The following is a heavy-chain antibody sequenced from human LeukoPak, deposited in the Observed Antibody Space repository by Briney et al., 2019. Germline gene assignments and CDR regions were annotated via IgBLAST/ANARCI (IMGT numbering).Heavy chain of an antibody. D-gene: IGHD3-22*01. CDR1: GGSFSGYH. V-gene: IGHV4-34*01. CDR2: INHSGST. Sequence: ASETLSLTCAVYGGSFSGYHWSWIRQPPGKGLEWIGEINHSGSTNYNPSLKSRVTISVDTSKNQFSLKLSSVTAADTAVYYCARMVNYYGYGMDVWGQGTTVTVSS. J-gene: IGHJ6*02. CDR3: ARMVNYYGYGMDV.